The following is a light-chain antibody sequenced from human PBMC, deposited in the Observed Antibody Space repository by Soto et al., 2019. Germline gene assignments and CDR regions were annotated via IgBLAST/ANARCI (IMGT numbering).Light chain of an antibody. Sequence: QSVLTQPPSVSGAPGQRVTISCTGSSSNIGAGSDVHWYQQLPGTAPKLLIYGSDNRPSGVPDRFSGSKSGTSASLGITGLQTGDEADYYCGTWDTSLSVFYVFGSGTKLTVL. CDR1: SSNIGAGSD. CDR2: GSD. J-gene: IGLJ1*01. CDR3: GTWDTSLSVFYV. V-gene: IGLV1-40*01.